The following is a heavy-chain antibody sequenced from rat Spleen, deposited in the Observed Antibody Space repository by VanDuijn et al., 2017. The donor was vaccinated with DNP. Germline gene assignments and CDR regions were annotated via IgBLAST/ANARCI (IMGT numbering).Heavy chain of an antibody. J-gene: IGHJ2*01. Sequence: EVQLMESGGDLVQPERSMKLSCAASGFTFSYYGMAWVRQAPKKGLEWVASISASGGSTTYYGDSVKGRFTVSRDNAKSTLYLQMDSLRSEDTATYYCTREMYYDGSPYYFDYWGQGVMVTVSS. CDR1: GFTFSYYG. V-gene: IGHV5-25*01. D-gene: IGHD1-12*02. CDR2: ISASGGSTT. CDR3: TREMYYDGSPYYFDY.